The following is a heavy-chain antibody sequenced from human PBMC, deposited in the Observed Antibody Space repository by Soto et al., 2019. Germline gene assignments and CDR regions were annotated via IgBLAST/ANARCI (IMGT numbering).Heavy chain of an antibody. CDR3: ARMGPSLFGGGEWFDP. CDR2: IIPTFGTV. J-gene: IGHJ5*02. CDR1: GGTFANFA. D-gene: IGHD3-16*01. V-gene: IGHV1-69*01. Sequence: QVQLVQSGPEVQVPGSSVKVSCQASGGTFANFAITWVRQAPGQGLEWVGGIIPTFGTVDYAQSFQGRVTITADESAGTSYMELYSLRSDDTAIYYCARMGPSLFGGGEWFDPWGQGTLVTVSS.